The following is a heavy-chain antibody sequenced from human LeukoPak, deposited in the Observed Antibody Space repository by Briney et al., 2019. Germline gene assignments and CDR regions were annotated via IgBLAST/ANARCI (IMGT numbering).Heavy chain of an antibody. CDR3: TRARPNMTTVTKFDY. V-gene: IGHV3-49*03. D-gene: IGHD4-17*01. CDR2: IRSKAYGGTT. CDR1: GFTFGDYA. J-gene: IGHJ4*02. Sequence: GGSLRLSCTASGFTFGDYAMSWFRQAPGKGLEWVGFIRSKAYGGTTEYAASVKGRSTISRDDSKSIAYLQMNSLKTEDTAVYYCTRARPNMTTVTKFDYWGQGTLVTVSS.